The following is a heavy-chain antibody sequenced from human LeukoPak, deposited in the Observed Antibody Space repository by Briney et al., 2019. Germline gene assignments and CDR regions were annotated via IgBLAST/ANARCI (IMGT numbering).Heavy chain of an antibody. CDR3: ARQAIRYCSSTSCSEDYYYYGMDV. J-gene: IGHJ6*02. CDR2: IYPGDSDT. CDR1: GYSFTSYW. D-gene: IGHD2-2*01. Sequence: GESLKISCKGSGYSFTSYWIGWVRQMPGKGLEWMGIIYPGDSDTRYSPSFQGQVTISADKSISTAYLQWSSLKASDTAMYYCARQAIRYCSSTSCSEDYYYYGMDVWGQGTTVIVSS. V-gene: IGHV5-51*01.